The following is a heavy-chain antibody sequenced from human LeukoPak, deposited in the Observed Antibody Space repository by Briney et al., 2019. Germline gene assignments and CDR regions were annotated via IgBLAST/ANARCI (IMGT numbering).Heavy chain of an antibody. V-gene: IGHV1-2*02. J-gene: IGHJ5*02. CDR2: INPNSGGT. D-gene: IGHD1-20*01. Sequence: GESLKISCKGSGYSFTTYWIGWVRQMPGKGLEWMGWINPNSGGTNYAQKFQGRVTMTRDTSISTAYMELSRLRSDDTAVYYCARDSGTYNSIGWFDPWGQGTLVTVSS. CDR1: GYSFTTYW. CDR3: ARDSGTYNSIGWFDP.